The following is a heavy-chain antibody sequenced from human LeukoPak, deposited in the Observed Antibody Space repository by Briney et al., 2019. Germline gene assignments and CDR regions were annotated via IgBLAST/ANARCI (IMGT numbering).Heavy chain of an antibody. CDR3: AKRNTMVRGGPCFDY. CDR2: IKTDGSIT. J-gene: IGHJ4*02. D-gene: IGHD3-10*01. V-gene: IGHV3-74*01. CDR1: GFSFSVYW. Sequence: GGSLRLSCAASGFSFSVYWMHWVRQAPGKGPVWVSRIKTDGSITDYADSVKGRFTISRYNAKNTLYLQMNSLRAEDTAVYYCAKRNTMVRGGPCFDYWGQGILVAVSS.